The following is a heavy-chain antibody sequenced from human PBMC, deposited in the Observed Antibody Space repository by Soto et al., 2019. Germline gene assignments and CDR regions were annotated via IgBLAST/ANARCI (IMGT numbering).Heavy chain of an antibody. CDR3: VREYRPPSPSAMDV. CDR2: VYYSGST. J-gene: IGHJ6*02. V-gene: IGHV4-30-4*01. D-gene: IGHD3-16*02. CDR1: GGSISSGDYH. Sequence: PSETLSLTCTVSGGSISSGDYHWSWIRQPPGKGLEWIGAVYYSGSTYYNPSLKSRITISVDTSKNQFSLKLTSVTAADTAVYYCVREYRPPSPSAMDVSGQGTTVTLFS.